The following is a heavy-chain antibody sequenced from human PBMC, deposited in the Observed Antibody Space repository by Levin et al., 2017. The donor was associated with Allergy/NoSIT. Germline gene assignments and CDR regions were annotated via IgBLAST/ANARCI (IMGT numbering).Heavy chain of an antibody. CDR2: ISYDGSNK. Sequence: PGGSLRLSCAASGFTFSSYAMHWVRQAPGKGLEWVAVISYDGSNKYYADSVKGRFTISRDNSKNTLYLQMNSLRAEDTAVYYCARGLWRIAAAGSAFFDYWGQGTLVTVSS. D-gene: IGHD6-13*01. CDR1: GFTFSSYA. J-gene: IGHJ4*02. CDR3: ARGLWRIAAAGSAFFDY. V-gene: IGHV3-30*04.